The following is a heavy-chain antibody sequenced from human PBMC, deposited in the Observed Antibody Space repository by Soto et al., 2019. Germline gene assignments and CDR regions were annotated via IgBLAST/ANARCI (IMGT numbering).Heavy chain of an antibody. CDR1: GFTFSNYP. Sequence: QVLLVESGGGVVQPGRSLRLSCAASGFTFSNYPMHWVRQVPGKGLEWVALVSFDGDFKNYADSVKGRLTISRDNSKKTLYLHMNNLRPEDTAIYYCARDPPTPNTFDAFDLWGHGTMVTVSS. V-gene: IGHV3-30-3*01. CDR3: ARDPPTPNTFDAFDL. CDR2: VSFDGDFK. D-gene: IGHD2-8*01. J-gene: IGHJ3*01.